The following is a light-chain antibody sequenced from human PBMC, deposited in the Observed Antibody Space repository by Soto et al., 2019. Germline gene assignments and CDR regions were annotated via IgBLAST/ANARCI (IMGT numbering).Light chain of an antibody. Sequence: QSVLTQPPSVSEAPGQEVTISCSGSSSNIGNNFVSWYQHLPGTAPKLLIYDNNKRPSGIPDRFSGTKSGTSATLGITGLQTGDEAHYYCATWDSSLIAGVFGGGTKLTVL. CDR1: SSNIGNNF. V-gene: IGLV1-51*01. J-gene: IGLJ2*01. CDR3: ATWDSSLIAGV. CDR2: DNN.